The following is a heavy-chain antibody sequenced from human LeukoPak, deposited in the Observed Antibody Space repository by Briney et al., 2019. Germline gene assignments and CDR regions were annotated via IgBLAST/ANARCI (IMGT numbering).Heavy chain of an antibody. CDR1: GGSISSGRYY. CDR3: ARGPYSYDSSGAFDI. Sequence: SQTLSLTCTVSGGSISSGRYYWSWIRQPAGKGLEWIGRIYISGSTNYNPSLKSRVTISVDTSKNQFSLKLSSVTAADTAVYFCARGPYSYDSSGAFDIWGQGTMVTVSS. D-gene: IGHD3-22*01. J-gene: IGHJ3*02. CDR2: IYISGST. V-gene: IGHV4-61*02.